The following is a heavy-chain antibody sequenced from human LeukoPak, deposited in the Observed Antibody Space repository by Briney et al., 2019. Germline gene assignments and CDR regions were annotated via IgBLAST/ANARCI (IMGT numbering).Heavy chain of an antibody. Sequence: GGSLRLSCAASGFTFSSYWMSWVRQAPGKGLEWVANIKQDGSEKYYVDSVKGRFTISRDNAKNSLYLQMNSLRDEDTAVYYCARDLYSSGWYGNYYYYYGMDVWGQGTTVTVSS. CDR1: GFTFSSYW. V-gene: IGHV3-7*01. D-gene: IGHD6-19*01. J-gene: IGHJ6*02. CDR2: IKQDGSEK. CDR3: ARDLYSSGWYGNYYYYYGMDV.